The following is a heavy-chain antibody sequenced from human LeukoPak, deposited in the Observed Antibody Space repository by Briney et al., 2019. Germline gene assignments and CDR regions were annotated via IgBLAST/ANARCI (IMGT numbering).Heavy chain of an antibody. J-gene: IGHJ4*02. V-gene: IGHV3-30*02. CDR2: IHSDGGDK. D-gene: IGHD3-22*01. CDR3: ARADHYYDSSGYYYPYFGPRPPFDY. Sequence: GGSLRLSCAASGFTFTNYGIHWVRQAPGKGLEWVAFIHSDGGDKYYADSVTGRFTISRDNAKNSLYLQMNSLRAEDTAVYYCARADHYYDSSGYYYPYFGPRPPFDYWGQGTLVTVSS. CDR1: GFTFTNYG.